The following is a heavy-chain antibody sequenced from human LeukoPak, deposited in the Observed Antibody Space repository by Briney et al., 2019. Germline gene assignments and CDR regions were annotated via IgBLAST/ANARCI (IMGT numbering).Heavy chain of an antibody. CDR3: AKGDFWSGRNFDAFDI. Sequence: PGGSLRLSCAASGFTFNLYTMTWVRQAPGKGLEWVAVIWYGGSNKYYADSVKGRFTISRDNSKNTLYLQMNSLRAEDTAVYYCAKGDFWSGRNFDAFDIWGQGTMVTVSS. V-gene: IGHV3-33*08. J-gene: IGHJ3*02. CDR2: IWYGGSNK. CDR1: GFTFNLYT. D-gene: IGHD3-3*01.